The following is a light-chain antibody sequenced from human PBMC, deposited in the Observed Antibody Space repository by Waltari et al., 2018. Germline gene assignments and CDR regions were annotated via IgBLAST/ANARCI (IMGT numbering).Light chain of an antibody. V-gene: IGLV1-44*01. CDR3: AAWDNNGHVV. Sequence: QSVLTQPPSASGTPGQRVIISCSGSSSNIGSNTVHCYQHRPGTAPKLLIYTNYQRTSGVPDRFSASKSGTSAALTISGLQSVDEADYYCAAWDNNGHVVFGGGTKVTIL. CDR2: TNY. J-gene: IGLJ2*01. CDR1: SSNIGSNT.